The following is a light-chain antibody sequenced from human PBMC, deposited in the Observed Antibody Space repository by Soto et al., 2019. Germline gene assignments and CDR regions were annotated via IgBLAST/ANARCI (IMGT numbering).Light chain of an antibody. J-gene: IGKJ1*01. V-gene: IGKV3-20*01. CDR1: QSVGSSY. CDR2: GAS. CDR3: QQYTSSSWT. Sequence: EIALTQSPGTLSLSPGERATLSCRASQSVGSSYLAWYQQKPGQPPRLLLYGASSRATDIPDRFSGSGSGTDFTLTISRLEPEDFAVYYCQQYTSSSWTFGQGTKVEIK.